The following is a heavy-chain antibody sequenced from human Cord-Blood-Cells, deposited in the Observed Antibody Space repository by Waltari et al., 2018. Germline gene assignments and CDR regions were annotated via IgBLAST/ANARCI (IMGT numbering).Heavy chain of an antibody. V-gene: IGHV4-39*01. Sequence: QLQLQESGPGLVKPSETLSLTCTVSGRSISSSSYYWGWLRQPPGKGLEWIGSIYYSGSTYYNPSLKSRVTISVDTSKNQFSLKLSSVTAADTAVYYCARPRTTGSSYFDYWGQGTLVTVSS. CDR3: ARPRTTGSSYFDY. J-gene: IGHJ4*02. CDR1: GRSISSSSYY. D-gene: IGHD3-10*01. CDR2: IYYSGST.